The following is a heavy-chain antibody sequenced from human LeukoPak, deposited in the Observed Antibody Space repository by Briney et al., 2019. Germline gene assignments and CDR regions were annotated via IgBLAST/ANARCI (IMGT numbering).Heavy chain of an antibody. D-gene: IGHD4-11*01. J-gene: IGHJ4*02. CDR3: ARSVPDYTRFDF. CDR2: FKTNYNQV. V-gene: IGHV3-23*05. Sequence: EGSLRLSCVASGFTFSDYAMNWVRQAPGKGLEWVSTFKTNYNQVYYAESVRGRFTISTDNSKNTAYLQMNSLRVEDTALYYCARSVPDYTRFDFWGQGALVTVSS. CDR1: GFTFSDYA.